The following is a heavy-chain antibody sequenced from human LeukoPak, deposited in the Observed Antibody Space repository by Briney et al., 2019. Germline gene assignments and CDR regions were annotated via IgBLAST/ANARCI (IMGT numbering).Heavy chain of an antibody. J-gene: IGHJ4*02. CDR2: IKEDGSGK. V-gene: IGHV3-7*01. D-gene: IGHD6-13*01. CDR3: ARDLFAAAAGTKD. Sequence: GGSLRLSCAASGFTFSSYWMSWVRQAPGKGLEWVANIKEDGSGKYYVDSVKGRFTISRDNAKNSLYLQMNSLRAEDTAVYYCARDLFAAAAGTKDWGQGTLVTVSS. CDR1: GFTFSSYW.